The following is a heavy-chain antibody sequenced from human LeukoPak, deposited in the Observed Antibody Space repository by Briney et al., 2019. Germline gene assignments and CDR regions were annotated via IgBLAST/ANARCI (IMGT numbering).Heavy chain of an antibody. J-gene: IGHJ4*02. CDR2: ISWNSGSI. D-gene: IGHD5-12*01. CDR3: AKATRSGYEHTSFDY. Sequence: PGRSLRLSCAASGFTFDDYAMHWVRQAPGKGLEWVSGISWNSGSIGYADSVKGRFTISRDNAKNSLYLQMNSLRAEDTALYYCAKATRSGYEHTSFDYWGQGTLVTVSS. CDR1: GFTFDDYA. V-gene: IGHV3-9*01.